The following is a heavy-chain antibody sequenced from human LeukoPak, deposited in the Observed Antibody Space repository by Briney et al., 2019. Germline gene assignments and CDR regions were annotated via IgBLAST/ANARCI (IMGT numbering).Heavy chain of an antibody. J-gene: IGHJ5*02. CDR3: AGGLTGNNWFDP. D-gene: IGHD7-27*01. CDR1: GGSISSGGYY. Sequence: SETLSLTCTVSGGSISSGGYYWSWIRQHPGKGLEWIGYIYYSGSTYYNPSLKSRVTISVDTSKNQFSLKLSSVTAADTAVYYCAGGLTGNNWFDPWGQGTLVTVSS. CDR2: IYYSGST. V-gene: IGHV4-31*03.